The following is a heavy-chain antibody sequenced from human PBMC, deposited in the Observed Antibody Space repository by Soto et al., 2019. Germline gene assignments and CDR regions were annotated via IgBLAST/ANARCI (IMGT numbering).Heavy chain of an antibody. J-gene: IGHJ4*02. D-gene: IGHD7-27*01. CDR2: VSETGSHT. Sequence: GGSLRLSCEASGFTFTDYHMSWIRQAPGKGLEWVALVSETGSHTAYAESVKGRFTISRDNARPSVFLQMNSLRSDDTAVYFCARSLRATSPLTFWGQGTPVTVSS. V-gene: IGHV3-11*06. CDR3: ARSLRATSPLTF. CDR1: GFTFTDYH.